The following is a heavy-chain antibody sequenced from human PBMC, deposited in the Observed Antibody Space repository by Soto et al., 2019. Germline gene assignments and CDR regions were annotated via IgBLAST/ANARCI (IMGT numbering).Heavy chain of an antibody. D-gene: IGHD2-15*01. V-gene: IGHV1-46*01. CDR2: INPNGGST. CDR3: ARAGYCSGGTCFHGNCDY. CDR1: GYTFTTYS. Sequence: QVQLVQSGAEVKRPGASVKVSCKASGYTFTTYSMHWVRQAPGQGLEWLGIINPNGGSTTYAQKFQGRVTRTRDTSTSTVDVELSSLRAEDTAVYYCARAGYCSGGTCFHGNCDYWGQGTLVTVSA. J-gene: IGHJ4*02.